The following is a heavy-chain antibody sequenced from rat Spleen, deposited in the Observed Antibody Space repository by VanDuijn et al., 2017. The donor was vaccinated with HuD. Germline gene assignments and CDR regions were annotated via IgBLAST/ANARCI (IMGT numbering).Heavy chain of an antibody. CDR1: GFTFSDYY. J-gene: IGHJ3*01. CDR2: ISSDGGRN. Sequence: EVQLVESDGGLVQPGRSLKLSCAASGFTFSDYYMAWVRQAPTKGLEWVATISSDGGRNFYRDSVKGRFTISRDNAKSSLYLQMDSLRSGDTATYYWTTGTYGTAYYNVDNWFAYWGQGTLVTVSS. V-gene: IGHV5-20*01. CDR3: TTGTYGTAYYNVDNWFAY. D-gene: IGHD1-6*01.